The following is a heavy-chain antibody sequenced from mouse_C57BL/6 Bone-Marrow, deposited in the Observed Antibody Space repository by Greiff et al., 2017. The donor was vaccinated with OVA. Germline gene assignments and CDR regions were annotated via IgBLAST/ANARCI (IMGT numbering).Heavy chain of an antibody. CDR3: ARRYSSFDV. D-gene: IGHD1-1*01. CDR1: GYTFTSYW. CDR2: IDPSDSYT. Sequence: QVQLKQPGAELVRPGTSVKLSCKASGYTFTSYWMHWVKQRPGQGLEWIGVIDPSDSYTNYNQKFKGKATLTVDTSSSTAYMQLSSLTSEDSAVYYCARRYSSFDVWGTGTTVTVSS. J-gene: IGHJ1*03. V-gene: IGHV1-59*01.